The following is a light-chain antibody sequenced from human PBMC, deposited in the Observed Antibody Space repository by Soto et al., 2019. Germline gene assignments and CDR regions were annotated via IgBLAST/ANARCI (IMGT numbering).Light chain of an antibody. V-gene: IGLV2-23*01. CDR1: SNDFGSRNF. J-gene: IGLJ3*02. CDR3: CSYAGGTTWV. Sequence: QSVLTQPASMSGSPGQSITISCTGSSNDFGSRNFVSWYQQRPNKAPKLMISEGTKRPSGVSDRFSASKSGYTASLTISGLRAEDEANYYCCSYAGGTTWVFGGGTKVTVL. CDR2: EGT.